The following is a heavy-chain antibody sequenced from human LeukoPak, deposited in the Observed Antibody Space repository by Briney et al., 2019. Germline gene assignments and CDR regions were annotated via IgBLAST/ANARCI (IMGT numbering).Heavy chain of an antibody. D-gene: IGHD4-23*01. CDR2: IYYSGST. CDR3: ARSTSTTVVTRGMDV. CDR1: GGSISSYY. J-gene: IGHJ6*02. V-gene: IGHV4-59*08. Sequence: PSETLSLTCTVSGGSISSYYWSWIRQPPGKGLEWIGYIYYSGSTNYNPSLKSRVTTSVDTSKNQFSLKLSSVTAADTAVYYCARSTSTTVVTRGMDVWGQGTTVTVSS.